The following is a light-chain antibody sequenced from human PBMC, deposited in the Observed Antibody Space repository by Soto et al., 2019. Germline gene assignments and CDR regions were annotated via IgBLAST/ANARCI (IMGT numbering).Light chain of an antibody. Sequence: DIQMTQSPSSLSASVGDRVTITCRASQSISSYLNWYQQKPGKAPKLLIYAASSLQSGVPSRFSGSGSETDFTLTLSGLQHEDSATYYCQQNFSPFVTFGAGTKVEV. CDR3: QQNFSPFVT. V-gene: IGKV1-39*01. J-gene: IGKJ4*01. CDR1: QSISSY. CDR2: AAS.